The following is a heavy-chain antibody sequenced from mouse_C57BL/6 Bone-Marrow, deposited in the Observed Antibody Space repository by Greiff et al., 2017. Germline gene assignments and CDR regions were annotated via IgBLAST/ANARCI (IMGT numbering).Heavy chain of an antibody. CDR2: INPSNGGT. CDR1: GYTFSSYW. V-gene: IGHV1-53*01. CDR3: ARNDGYYNYAMDY. J-gene: IGHJ4*01. D-gene: IGHD2-3*01. Sequence: VQLQQSGTELVKPGASVKLSCKASGYTFSSYWMHWVKQRPGQGLEWIGNINPSNGGTNYNEKFKSKATLTVDKSSSTAYMQLSSLTSEDSAVYYCARNDGYYNYAMDYWGQGTSVTVSS.